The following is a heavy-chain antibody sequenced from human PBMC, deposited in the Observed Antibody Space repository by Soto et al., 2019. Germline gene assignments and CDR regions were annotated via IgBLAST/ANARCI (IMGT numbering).Heavy chain of an antibody. CDR2: ISSSSSYI. Sequence: GGSLRLSCAASGFTFSSYSMNWVRQAPGKGLEWVSSISSSSSYIYYADSVKGRFTIYRDNAKNSLYLQMNSLRAEDTAVYYCARDKDFYYGSGSYYDAFDIWGQGTMVTVSS. J-gene: IGHJ3*02. V-gene: IGHV3-21*01. CDR1: GFTFSSYS. CDR3: ARDKDFYYGSGSYYDAFDI. D-gene: IGHD3-10*01.